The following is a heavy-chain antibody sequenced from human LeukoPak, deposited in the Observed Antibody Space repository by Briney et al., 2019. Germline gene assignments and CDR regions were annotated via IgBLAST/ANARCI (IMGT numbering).Heavy chain of an antibody. CDR1: GFTFDDYA. J-gene: IGHJ6*03. V-gene: IGHV3-9*01. Sequence: GRSLRLSRAASGFTFDDYAMHWVRQAPGKGLEWVSGISWNSGSIGYADSVKGRFTISRDNAKNSLYLQMNSLRAEDTALYYCAKGNMGYYYYMDVWGKGTTVAVSS. CDR2: ISWNSGSI. CDR3: AKGNMGYYYYMDV. D-gene: IGHD2/OR15-2a*01.